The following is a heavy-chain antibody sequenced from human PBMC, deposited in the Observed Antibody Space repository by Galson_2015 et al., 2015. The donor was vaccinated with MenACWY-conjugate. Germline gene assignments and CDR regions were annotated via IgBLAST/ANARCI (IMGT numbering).Heavy chain of an antibody. D-gene: IGHD2-15*01. CDR2: INSDGSST. Sequence: SLRLSCAASGFTFNSYWMHWVHQAPGKGLVWVSRINSDGSSTTYADSVKGRFTISRDNAKDTLYLQMNILRAEDTAVYYCARDPVSGRVVDAFDMWGQGTMVTVSS. V-gene: IGHV3-74*01. J-gene: IGHJ3*02. CDR3: ARDPVSGRVVDAFDM. CDR1: GFTFNSYW.